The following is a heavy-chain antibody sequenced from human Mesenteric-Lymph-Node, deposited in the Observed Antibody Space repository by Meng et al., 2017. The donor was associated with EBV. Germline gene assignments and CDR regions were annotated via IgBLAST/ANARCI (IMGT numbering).Heavy chain of an antibody. CDR1: GSSISSSNW. V-gene: IGHV4-4*02. D-gene: IGHD3-10*01. J-gene: IGHJ5*02. CDR2: IFHSGST. CDR3: ARENPARGNWFDP. Sequence: QLKRQGSGQGLVKPSGTLSLLCAGSGSSISSSNWWSWVRQSPGKGLEWIGEIFHSGSTNYNPSLKSRVTISVDTSKNQFSLNLYSVTAADTAVYYCARENPARGNWFDPWGQGALVTVSS.